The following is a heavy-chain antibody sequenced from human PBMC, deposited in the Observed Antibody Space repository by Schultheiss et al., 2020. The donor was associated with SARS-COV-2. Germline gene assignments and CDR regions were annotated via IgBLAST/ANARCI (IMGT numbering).Heavy chain of an antibody. Sequence: GGSLRLSCAASGFTFSSYEMNWVRQAPGKGLEWVSGISWNSGSIGYADSVKGRFTISRDNSKNTLYLQMNSLRAEDTAVYYCARGCGSGSDDWFDPWGQGTLVTVSS. J-gene: IGHJ5*02. D-gene: IGHD3-10*01. CDR1: GFTFSSYE. CDR2: ISWNSGSI. V-gene: IGHV3-48*01. CDR3: ARGCGSGSDDWFDP.